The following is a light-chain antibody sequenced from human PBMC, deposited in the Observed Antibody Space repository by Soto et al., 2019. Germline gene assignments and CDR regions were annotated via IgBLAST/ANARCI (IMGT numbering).Light chain of an antibody. V-gene: IGKV3-20*01. J-gene: IGKJ1*01. CDR3: QQYVRSPPSWT. CDR1: QSISSSF. CDR2: GAS. Sequence: ETVSTQSPGTLSLSPGERATLSCRASQSISSSFLAWYQQKPGQAPRLLIYGASSRATGIPDRFSGSGSGTDFTLTISRLEPEDAAVYYCQQYVRSPPSWTFGQGTKVEIK.